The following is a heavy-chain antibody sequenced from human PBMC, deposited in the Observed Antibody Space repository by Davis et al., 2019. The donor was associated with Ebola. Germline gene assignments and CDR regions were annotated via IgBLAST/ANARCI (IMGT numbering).Heavy chain of an antibody. CDR1: GYTFTSYG. D-gene: IGHD1-1*01. V-gene: IGHV1-18*04. J-gene: IGHJ4*02. CDR2: ISAYNGNT. Sequence: AASVKVSCKASGYTFTSYGISWVRQAPGQGLEWMGWISAYNGNTNYAQKLQGRVTMTKDTATNTAYMEVGSLRSDDTAVYYCARAQFPTTSDHWGQGTLVTVSS. CDR3: ARAQFPTTSDH.